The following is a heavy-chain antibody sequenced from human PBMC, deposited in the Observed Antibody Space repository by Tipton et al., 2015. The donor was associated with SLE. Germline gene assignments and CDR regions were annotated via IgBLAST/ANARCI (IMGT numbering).Heavy chain of an antibody. CDR2: LSRSGENT. V-gene: IGHV3-23*01. D-gene: IGHD1-7*01. CDR1: GFTFSNYA. J-gene: IGHJ4*02. Sequence: GSLRLSCAASGFTFSNYAVSWVRQAPGKGLEWVSTLSRSGENTYYADSVKGRFTISSDNSRSTLYLHMNSLRAEDTAVYYCAKKRSGTMEEYWGQGTLVTVSS. CDR3: AKKRSGTMEEY.